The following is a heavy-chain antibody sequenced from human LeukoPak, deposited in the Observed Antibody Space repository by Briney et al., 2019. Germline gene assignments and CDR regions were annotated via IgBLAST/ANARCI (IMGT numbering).Heavy chain of an antibody. V-gene: IGHV1-18*01. CDR3: ARDLPHYDILTGYYCCNYFDY. CDR2: ISAYNGNT. J-gene: IGHJ4*02. Sequence: ASAKVSCKASGYTFTSYGISWVRQAPGQGLEWMGWISAYNGNTNYAQKLQGRVTMTTDTSTSTAYMELRSLRSDDTAVYYCARDLPHYDILTGYYCCNYFDYWGQGTLVTVSS. CDR1: GYTFTSYG. D-gene: IGHD3-9*01.